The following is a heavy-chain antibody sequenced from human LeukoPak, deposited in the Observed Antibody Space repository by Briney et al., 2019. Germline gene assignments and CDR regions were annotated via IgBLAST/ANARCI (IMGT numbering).Heavy chain of an antibody. D-gene: IGHD3-22*01. V-gene: IGHV4-30-4*01. CDR2: MYYSGST. Sequence: SETLSLTCTVSGGSISSGDYYWSWIRQAPGKGLEWIGYMYYSGSTYYNPSLKSRATISVDTSKNQFSLKVRSVTAADTAVYYCARPYYYDSRIDPWGQGTLVTVSS. CDR1: GGSISSGDYY. CDR3: ARPYYYDSRIDP. J-gene: IGHJ5*02.